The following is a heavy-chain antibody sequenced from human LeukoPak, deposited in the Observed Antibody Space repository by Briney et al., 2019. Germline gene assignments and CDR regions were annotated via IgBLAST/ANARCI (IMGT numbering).Heavy chain of an antibody. V-gene: IGHV3-21*01. CDR3: ARASGSYLPLDY. CDR1: GFTFSSYS. CDR2: ISSSSSYI. Sequence: GGSLRLSCAASGFTFSSYSMNWVRQAPGKGLEWVSSISSSSSYIYYADSVKGRFTISRDNAKNSLYLQMNSLRAEDTAVYYCARASGSYLPLDYWGQGTLVTVSS. D-gene: IGHD1-26*01. J-gene: IGHJ4*02.